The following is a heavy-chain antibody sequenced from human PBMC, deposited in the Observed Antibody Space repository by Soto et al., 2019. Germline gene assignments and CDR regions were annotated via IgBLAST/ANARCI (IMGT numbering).Heavy chain of an antibody. V-gene: IGHV2-70*01. CDR3: ARIPKYYDILTGVYYYYGMDV. Sequence: SGPTLVNPTQTLTLTCTFSGFSLSTSGMCVSWIRQPPGKALEWLALIDWDDDKYYSTSLKTRLTISKDTSKNQVVLTMTNMDPVDTATYYCARIPKYYDILTGVYYYYGMDVWGQGTTVTVSS. D-gene: IGHD3-9*01. CDR2: IDWDDDK. J-gene: IGHJ6*02. CDR1: GFSLSTSGMC.